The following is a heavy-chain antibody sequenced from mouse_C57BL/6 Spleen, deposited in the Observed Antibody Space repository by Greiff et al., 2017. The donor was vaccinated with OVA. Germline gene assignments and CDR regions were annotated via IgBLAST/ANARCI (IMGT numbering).Heavy chain of an antibody. CDR1: GYTFTSYW. Sequence: VQLQQPGAELVKPGASVKLSCKASGYTFTSYWMQWVKQRPGQGLEWIGEIDPSDSYTNYNQKFKGKATLTVDTSSSTAYMQLSSLTSEDSAVYYCARGVTTVEAMDYWGQGTSVTVSS. V-gene: IGHV1-50*01. J-gene: IGHJ4*01. CDR2: IDPSDSYT. CDR3: ARGVTTVEAMDY. D-gene: IGHD1-1*01.